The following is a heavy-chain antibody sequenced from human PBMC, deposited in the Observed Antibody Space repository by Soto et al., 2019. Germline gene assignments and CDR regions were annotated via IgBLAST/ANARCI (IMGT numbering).Heavy chain of an antibody. J-gene: IGHJ2*01. CDR2: IIPVLDLS. Sequence: QVQLVQSGAEVKKPGSSVKVSCKASGGTFTDYTITWVRQAPGQGLEWMGRIIPVLDLSNYAQKFQGRVTITADKSTTTSYMELSGLTSEDTAVYYWAKKLGPSAFDLWGRGTLVTVSS. CDR3: AKKLGPSAFDL. V-gene: IGHV1-69*02. D-gene: IGHD1-26*01. CDR1: GGTFTDYT.